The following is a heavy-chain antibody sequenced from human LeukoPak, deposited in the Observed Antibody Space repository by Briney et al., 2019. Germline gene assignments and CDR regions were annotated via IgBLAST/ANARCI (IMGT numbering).Heavy chain of an antibody. Sequence: GGSLRLSCAASGFTFSSYSMNWVRQAPGKGLEWVSSISSSSSYIYYADSVKGRFTISRDNAKNSLYLQMNSLRAEDTAVYYCARGGTGYCSSTSCYRPGAFDIWGQGTMVTVSS. D-gene: IGHD2-2*02. CDR2: ISSSSSYI. CDR3: ARGGTGYCSSTSCYRPGAFDI. CDR1: GFTFSSYS. V-gene: IGHV3-21*01. J-gene: IGHJ3*02.